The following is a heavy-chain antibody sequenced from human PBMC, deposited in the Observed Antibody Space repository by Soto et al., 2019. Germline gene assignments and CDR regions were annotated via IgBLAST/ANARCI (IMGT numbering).Heavy chain of an antibody. V-gene: IGHV4-34*01. CDR3: ARGLRRYGSGRSYFDY. CDR2: INHSGST. CDR1: GGSFGGYY. D-gene: IGHD3-10*01. J-gene: IGHJ4*02. Sequence: SETLSLTCAVYGGSFGGYYWSWIRQPPGKGLEWIGEINHSGSTNYNPSLKSRVTISVDTSKNQFSLKLSSVTAADTAVYYCARGLRRYGSGRSYFDYWGQGTLVTVSS.